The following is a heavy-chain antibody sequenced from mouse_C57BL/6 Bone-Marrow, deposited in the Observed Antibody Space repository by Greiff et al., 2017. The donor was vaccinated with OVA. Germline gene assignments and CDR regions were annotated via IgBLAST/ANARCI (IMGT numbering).Heavy chain of an antibody. CDR2: ISSGSSTI. Sequence: EVKVVESGGGLVKPGGSLKLSCAASGFTFSDYGMHWVRQAPEKGLEWVAYISSGSSTIYYADTVKGRFTISRDNAKNTLFLQMTSLRSEDTAMYYCARNYGSLHYYAMDYWGQGTSVTVSS. V-gene: IGHV5-17*01. D-gene: IGHD1-1*01. J-gene: IGHJ4*01. CDR1: GFTFSDYG. CDR3: ARNYGSLHYYAMDY.